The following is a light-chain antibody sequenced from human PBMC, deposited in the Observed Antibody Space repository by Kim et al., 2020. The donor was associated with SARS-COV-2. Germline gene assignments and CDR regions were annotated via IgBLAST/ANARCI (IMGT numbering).Light chain of an antibody. J-gene: IGLJ2*01. CDR1: SSNIGSNY. Sequence: QSVLTQPPSASGTPGQRVTISCSGSSSNIGSNYVYWYQQVPGTAPKLLIYTNNQRPSGVPDRFSGSKSVTSASLAISGLRSEDEADYYCAAWDDSLSAVVFGGGPKFTVL. CDR2: TNN. V-gene: IGLV1-47*01. CDR3: AAWDDSLSAVV.